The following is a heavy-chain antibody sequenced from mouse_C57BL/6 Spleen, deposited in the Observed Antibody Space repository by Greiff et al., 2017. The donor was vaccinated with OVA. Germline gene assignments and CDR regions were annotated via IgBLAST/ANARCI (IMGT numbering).Heavy chain of an antibody. CDR3: APTMVVPFAY. Sequence: EVQLQQSGPELVKPGASVKISCKASGYTFTDYYMNWVKQSHGKSLEWIGDINPNNGGTSYNQKFKGKATLTVDKSSSTAYMELRSLTSEDSAVYYCAPTMVVPFAYWGQGTLVTVSA. CDR1: GYTFTDYY. J-gene: IGHJ3*01. D-gene: IGHD1-1*02. CDR2: INPNNGGT. V-gene: IGHV1-26*01.